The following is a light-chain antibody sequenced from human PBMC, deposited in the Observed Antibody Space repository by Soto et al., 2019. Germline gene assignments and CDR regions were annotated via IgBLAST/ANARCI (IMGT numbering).Light chain of an antibody. Sequence: QSVLTQPPSVSAAPGQKVTISCSGRNSRIRNSYVSWYQQLPGTIPKLLIYDNNMRPSGIPDRFSGSKSGTSATLGIADLQPGDEADYYCGAWDSSLNGVLFGGGTKVTVL. V-gene: IGLV1-51*01. CDR1: NSRIRNSY. CDR2: DNN. J-gene: IGLJ2*01. CDR3: GAWDSSLNGVL.